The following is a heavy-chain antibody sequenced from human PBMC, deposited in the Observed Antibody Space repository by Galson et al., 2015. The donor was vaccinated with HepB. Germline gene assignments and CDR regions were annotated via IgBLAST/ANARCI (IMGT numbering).Heavy chain of an antibody. CDR3: ARDDGGYPGYFDY. Sequence: SLRLSCAASGFIVSRYYMTWVRQAPGKGLEWVSVIYSGGSTYYADSVKGRFTISRDNSKNTLYLQMNSLRAEDTAVYYCARDDGGYPGYFDYWGQGTLVTVSS. J-gene: IGHJ4*02. D-gene: IGHD5-12*01. CDR2: IYSGGST. V-gene: IGHV3-53*01. CDR1: GFIVSRYY.